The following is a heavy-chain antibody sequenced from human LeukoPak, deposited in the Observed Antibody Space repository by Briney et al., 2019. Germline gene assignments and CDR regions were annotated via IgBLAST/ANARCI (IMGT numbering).Heavy chain of an antibody. CDR3: VVSGGWYGV. Sequence: GASVKVSCKASGGTFSSYAISWVRQAPGQGLQWMGEIIPLFGTRNYAQKFQGRLTITADESTTTAYMDLSSLTPEDTAVYYCVVSGGWYGVWGQGTLVTVSS. V-gene: IGHV1-69*13. J-gene: IGHJ4*02. CDR1: GGTFSSYA. D-gene: IGHD6-19*01. CDR2: IIPLFGTR.